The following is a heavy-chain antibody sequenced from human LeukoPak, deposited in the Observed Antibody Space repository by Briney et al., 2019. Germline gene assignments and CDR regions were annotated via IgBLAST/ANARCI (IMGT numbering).Heavy chain of an antibody. CDR2: ISGSGGST. CDR3: AKDQYYYGSGRADY. D-gene: IGHD3-10*01. V-gene: IGHV3-23*01. J-gene: IGHJ4*02. Sequence: GRSLRLSCAASGFTFSSYAMSWVRQAPGKGLEWVSAISGSGGSTYYADSVKGRFTISRDNSKNTLYLQMNSLRAEDTAVYYCAKDQYYYGSGRADYWGQGTLVTVSS. CDR1: GFTFSSYA.